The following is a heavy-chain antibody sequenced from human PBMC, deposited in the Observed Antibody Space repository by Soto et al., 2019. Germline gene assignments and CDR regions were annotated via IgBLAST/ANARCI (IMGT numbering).Heavy chain of an antibody. V-gene: IGHV4-38-2*02. Sequence: SETLSLTCAVSGYSISSGYYWGWIRQPPGKGLEWIGSIYHSGSTYYNPSLKSRVTISVDTSKNQFSLKLSSVTAADTAVYYWARDGLWPDEEHYDLMAFCGQRTTVTVS. CDR2: IYHSGST. CDR1: GYSISSGYY. J-gene: IGHJ6*02. CDR3: ARDGLWPDEEHYDLMAF. D-gene: IGHD5-18*01.